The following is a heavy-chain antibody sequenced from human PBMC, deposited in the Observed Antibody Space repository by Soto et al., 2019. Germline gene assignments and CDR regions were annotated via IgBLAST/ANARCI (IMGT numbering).Heavy chain of an antibody. D-gene: IGHD3-3*01. V-gene: IGHV1-3*01. CDR1: GYSFTTYA. J-gene: IGHJ4*02. CDR2: INAGNGNT. CDR3: SRGVDYNFWSSYYNYFDH. Sequence: QVPLVQSGAEVKKPGASVKVSCKASGYSFTTYAIHWVRQAPGQSLEWMGWINAGNGNTKYSEKFQGRVTFTRDTSASTAYMELRSLRSEDTAVYFCSRGVDYNFWSSYYNYFDHWGQGTLVTVPS.